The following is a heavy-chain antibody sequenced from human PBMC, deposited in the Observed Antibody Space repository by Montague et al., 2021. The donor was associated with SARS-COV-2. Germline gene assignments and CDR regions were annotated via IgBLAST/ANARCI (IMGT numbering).Heavy chain of an antibody. V-gene: IGHV4-59*01. CDR3: ARLDLLLAGSPGY. D-gene: IGHD2-2*01. CDR2: IYYNGYT. CDR1: GDSISTYY. J-gene: IGHJ4*02. Sequence: SETLSLTCTVSGDSISTYYWSWIRQPPGKGLEWIGYIYYNGYTNYNPSLKSRVTISVDTSKNQFSLKLASVTAPDTAVYYCARLDLLLAGSPGYWGQGTLVTVSS.